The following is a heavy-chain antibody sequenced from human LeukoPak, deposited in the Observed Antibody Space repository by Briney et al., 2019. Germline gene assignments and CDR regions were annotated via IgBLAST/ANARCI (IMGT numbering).Heavy chain of an antibody. CDR2: INPSGGST. Sequence: ASVKVSCKASGYTFTSYYMHWVRQAPGQGLEWMGIINPSGGSTSYAQKLQGRVTMTTDTSTSTAYMELRSLRSDDTAVYYCARDRPYFYYDSSGYVPGVDYWGQGTLVTVSS. CDR3: ARDRPYFYYDSSGYVPGVDY. V-gene: IGHV1-46*01. D-gene: IGHD3-22*01. CDR1: GYTFTSYY. J-gene: IGHJ4*02.